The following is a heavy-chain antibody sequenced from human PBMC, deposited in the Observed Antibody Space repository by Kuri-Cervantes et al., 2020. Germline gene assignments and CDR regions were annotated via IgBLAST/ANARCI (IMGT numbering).Heavy chain of an antibody. V-gene: IGHV1-46*01. J-gene: IGHJ4*02. D-gene: IGHD3-3*01. CDR3: ARDPITIFGVVTQKNALFDY. Sequence: ASVKVSCKASGYTFTSCYMHWVRQAPGQGLEWMGIINPSGGSTSYAQKFQGRVTMTRDTSTSTVYMELSSLRSEDTAVYYCARDPITIFGVVTQKNALFDYWGQGTLVTVSS. CDR1: GYTFTSCY. CDR2: INPSGGST.